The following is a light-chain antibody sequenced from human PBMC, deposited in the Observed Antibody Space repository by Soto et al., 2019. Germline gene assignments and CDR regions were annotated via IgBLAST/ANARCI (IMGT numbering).Light chain of an antibody. CDR1: QSISNNY. CDR2: GAS. Sequence: EIVLTQSPGTLSLSPGERATLSCRASQSISNNYLAWFQQKPGLAPRLPISGASSRATGIPDRFSGSGSATDFTLTISRLESEDFAVYYCQQYGSSPRTFGQGTKVEIK. J-gene: IGKJ1*01. V-gene: IGKV3-20*01. CDR3: QQYGSSPRT.